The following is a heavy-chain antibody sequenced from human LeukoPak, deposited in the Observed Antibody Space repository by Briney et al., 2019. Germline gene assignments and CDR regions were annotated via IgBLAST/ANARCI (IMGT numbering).Heavy chain of an antibody. J-gene: IGHJ4*02. Sequence: HAGGSLRLSCVASGFTFSSYWMSWVCQAPGKGLEWVANIKQDGTEKYYVDSVKGRFTISRDNAKNSLYLQMNSLRDEDTAMYYCARLAYYFDYWGQGTLVTVSS. V-gene: IGHV3-7*03. CDR3: ARLAYYFDY. CDR1: GFTFSSYW. CDR2: IKQDGTEK.